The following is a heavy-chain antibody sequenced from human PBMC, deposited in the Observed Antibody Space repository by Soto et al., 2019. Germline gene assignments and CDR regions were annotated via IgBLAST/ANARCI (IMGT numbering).Heavy chain of an antibody. Sequence: ASVKVSSKASGYTFTSYAMHWVRQAPGQRLEWMGWINAGNGNTKYSQKFQGRVTITRDTSASTAYMELSSLRSEDTAVYYCATAPGGSSSFAAYRGQGSLVIVSS. CDR2: INAGNGNT. D-gene: IGHD6-6*01. CDR1: GYTFTSYA. CDR3: ATAPGGSSSFAAY. V-gene: IGHV1-3*01. J-gene: IGHJ4*02.